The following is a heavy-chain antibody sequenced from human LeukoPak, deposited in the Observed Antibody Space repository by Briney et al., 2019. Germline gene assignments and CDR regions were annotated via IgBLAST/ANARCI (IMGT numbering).Heavy chain of an antibody. CDR2: INAGNGNT. CDR1: GYTFTGYY. D-gene: IGHD1-7*01. CDR3: ARDRLELPYYYMDV. V-gene: IGHV1-3*03. Sequence: ASVKVSCKASGYTFTGYYMHWVRQAPGQGLEWMGWINAGNGNTKYSQEFQGRVTITRDTSASTAYMELSSLRSEDMAVYYCARDRLELPYYYMDVWGKGTTVTVSS. J-gene: IGHJ6*03.